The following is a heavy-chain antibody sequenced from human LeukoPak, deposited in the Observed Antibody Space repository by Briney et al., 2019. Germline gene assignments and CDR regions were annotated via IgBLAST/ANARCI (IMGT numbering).Heavy chain of an antibody. D-gene: IGHD3-22*01. V-gene: IGHV1-18*01. CDR3: ARDQSDYDSSGYGDY. Sequence: ASVKVSCKASGYTFTSYGISWVRQAPGQGLEWMGWISAHNGNTNYAQKLQGRVTMTTDTSTSTAYMELRSLRSDDTAVYYCARDQSDYDSSGYGDYWGQGTLVTVSS. CDR2: ISAHNGNT. CDR1: GYTFTSYG. J-gene: IGHJ4*02.